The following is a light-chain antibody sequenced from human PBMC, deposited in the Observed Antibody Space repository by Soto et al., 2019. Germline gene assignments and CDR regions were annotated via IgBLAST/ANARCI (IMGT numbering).Light chain of an antibody. CDR3: QHYNSYSEA. V-gene: IGKV1-5*01. J-gene: IGKJ1*01. CDR1: QSISEF. Sequence: GDTVTITCRANQSISEFLAWYQQKPGXXXXXXXYXAXGLESGVPSRFDGSGSGTEFTLTINSLQPDDFATYYCQHYNSYSEAFGQGTKVDI. CDR2: XAX.